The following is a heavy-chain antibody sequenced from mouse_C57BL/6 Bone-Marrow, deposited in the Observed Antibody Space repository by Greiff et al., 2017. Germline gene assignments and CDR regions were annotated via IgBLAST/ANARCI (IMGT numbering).Heavy chain of an antibody. CDR2: IYPGSGNT. Sequence: VQLQQSGAELVRPGASVKLSCKASGYTFTDYYINWVKQRPGQGLEWISRIYPGSGNTYYNEKFKGKDTLTAEKSSSTAYMQLSSQTSEDSAVYFCARSYDYDYYFDYWGQGTTLTVSS. D-gene: IGHD2-4*01. V-gene: IGHV1-76*01. CDR3: ARSYDYDYYFDY. J-gene: IGHJ2*01. CDR1: GYTFTDYY.